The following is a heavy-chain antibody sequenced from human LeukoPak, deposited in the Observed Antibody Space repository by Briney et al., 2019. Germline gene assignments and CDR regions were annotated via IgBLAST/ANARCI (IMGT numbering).Heavy chain of an antibody. CDR1: GFTFSSYW. CDR2: IKQDGSKK. J-gene: IGHJ4*02. Sequence: HSGGSLRLSCAASGFTFSSYWMTWVRQAPGKGLEWVANIKQDGSKKSYVDSVKGRFTISRDNAKNSLYLQMNSLRADDTGVYYRASQPAAADVDYWGQGTLVTVSS. CDR3: ASQPAAADVDY. V-gene: IGHV3-7*03. D-gene: IGHD2-2*01.